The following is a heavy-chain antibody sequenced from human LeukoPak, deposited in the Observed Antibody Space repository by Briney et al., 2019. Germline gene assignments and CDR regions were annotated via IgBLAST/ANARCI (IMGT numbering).Heavy chain of an antibody. CDR3: ARGGESQWLVLSGGLLFDS. J-gene: IGHJ4*02. Sequence: PSETLSLTCAVSGGSISSGGYSWSWIRRPPGKGLEWIGYIYHSGSTYYNPSLKTRVTISVDTSKNQFSLKLSSVTAADTAVYYCARGGESQWLVLSGGLLFDSWGQGTLVTVSS. V-gene: IGHV4-30-2*01. D-gene: IGHD6-19*01. CDR2: IYHSGST. CDR1: GGSISSGGYS.